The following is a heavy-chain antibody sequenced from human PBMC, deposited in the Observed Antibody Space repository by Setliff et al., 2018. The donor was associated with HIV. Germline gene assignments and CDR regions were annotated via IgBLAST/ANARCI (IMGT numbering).Heavy chain of an antibody. Sequence: SETLSLTCTVSGGSISSGSYYWSWIRQPAGKGLEWIGRIYTSGSTNYNPSLKSRVTISVDTSKNQFSLKLSSVTAADTAVYYCARDPYPERGAFDIWGQGTMVTVS. CDR1: GGSISSGSYY. CDR3: ARDPYPERGAFDI. J-gene: IGHJ3*02. D-gene: IGHD1-1*01. CDR2: IYTSGST. V-gene: IGHV4-61*02.